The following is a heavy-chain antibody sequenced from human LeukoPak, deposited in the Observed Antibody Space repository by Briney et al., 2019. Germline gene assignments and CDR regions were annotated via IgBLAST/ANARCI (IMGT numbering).Heavy chain of an antibody. CDR1: GGSISSYY. V-gene: IGHV4-59*08. Sequence: SETLSLTCTVSGGSISSYYWSWIRQPPGKGLEWIGYIYYSGSTNYNPSLKSRVTISVDTSKNQFSLKLSSVTAADTAVYYCARHVGGSCGYGRKYYFDYWGQGTLVTVSS. CDR3: ARHVGGSCGYGRKYYFDY. CDR2: IYYSGST. J-gene: IGHJ4*02. D-gene: IGHD5-18*01.